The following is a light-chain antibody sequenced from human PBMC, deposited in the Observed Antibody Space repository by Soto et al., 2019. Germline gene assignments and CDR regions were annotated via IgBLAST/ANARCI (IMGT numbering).Light chain of an antibody. V-gene: IGKV3-20*01. CDR3: QQYGSTLLT. Sequence: ESVLTQSPGTLSLSPGERATLSCRASQSVITYLAWYQQKPGQAPRLLIYGASSRATGIPDRFSGSGSGTDFTLTISRLEPEDVAVYYCQQYGSTLLTFGGGTKVEIK. CDR2: GAS. J-gene: IGKJ4*01. CDR1: QSVITY.